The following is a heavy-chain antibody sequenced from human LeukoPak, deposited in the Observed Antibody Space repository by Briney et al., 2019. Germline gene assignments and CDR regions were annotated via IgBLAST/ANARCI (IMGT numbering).Heavy chain of an antibody. CDR1: GGSISSSNW. D-gene: IGHD3-16*01. J-gene: IGHJ3*02. CDR2: IYHSGST. CDR3: ARSFTDYPDAFDI. V-gene: IGHV4-4*02. Sequence: SGTLSLTCAVSGGSISSSNWWSWVRQPPGKGLEWIGEIYHSGSTNYNPSLKSRVTISVVKSKNQFSLKLSSVTAADTAVYYCARSFTDYPDAFDIWGQGTMVTVSS.